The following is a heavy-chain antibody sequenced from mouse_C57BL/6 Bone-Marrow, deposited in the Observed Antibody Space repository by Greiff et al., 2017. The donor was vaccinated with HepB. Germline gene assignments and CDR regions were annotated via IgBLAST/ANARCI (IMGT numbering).Heavy chain of an antibody. Sequence: VKLVESGAELAKPGASVKLSCKASGYTFTSYWMHWVKQRPGQGLEWIGYINPSSGYTKYNQKFKDKATLTADKSSSTAYMQLSSLTYEDSAVYYCAREITRYYYAMDYWGQGTSVTVSS. CDR2: INPSSGYT. J-gene: IGHJ4*01. V-gene: IGHV1-7*01. CDR1: GYTFTSYW. D-gene: IGHD2-4*01. CDR3: AREITRYYYAMDY.